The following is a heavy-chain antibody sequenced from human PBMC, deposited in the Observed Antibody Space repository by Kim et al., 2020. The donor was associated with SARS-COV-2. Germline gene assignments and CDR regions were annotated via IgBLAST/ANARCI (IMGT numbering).Heavy chain of an antibody. D-gene: IGHD5-18*01. V-gene: IGHV3-7*01. CDR3: ARDLVRSSCGDY. J-gene: IGHJ4*02. Sequence: SYVDSVKGRFTISRDNATNSLYLQMNSLRAEDTAVYYCARDLVRSSCGDYWGQGTLVTVSS.